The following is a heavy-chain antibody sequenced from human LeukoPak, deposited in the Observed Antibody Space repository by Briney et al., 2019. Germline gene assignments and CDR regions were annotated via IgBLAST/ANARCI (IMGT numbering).Heavy chain of an antibody. Sequence: PGGSLRLSCAASGFLFSNYGMSWVRQAPGKGLGWVSAIGGSGSTIYYADSVKGRFTISRDNSKNILYLQMNSLRAEDTAVYFCAKVVPACESWGQGTLVTVSS. CDR3: AKVVPACES. J-gene: IGHJ5*02. D-gene: IGHD2-2*01. CDR2: IGGSGSTI. CDR1: GFLFSNYG. V-gene: IGHV3-23*01.